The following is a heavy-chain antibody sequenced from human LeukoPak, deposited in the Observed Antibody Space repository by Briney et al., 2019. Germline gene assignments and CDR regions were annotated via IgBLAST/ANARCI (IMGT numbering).Heavy chain of an antibody. CDR1: GYTFTGYY. V-gene: IGHV1-2*02. CDR2: SNPNSGGT. D-gene: IGHD5-18*01. Sequence: ASVKVSCKASGYTFTGYYMHWVRQAPGQGLEWMGWSNPNSGGTNYSQKFQGSVTMTRDTSISTAYMELSRLRSDETAVYYCARDLVDTAMIANWFDPWGQGTLVTVSS. CDR3: ARDLVDTAMIANWFDP. J-gene: IGHJ5*02.